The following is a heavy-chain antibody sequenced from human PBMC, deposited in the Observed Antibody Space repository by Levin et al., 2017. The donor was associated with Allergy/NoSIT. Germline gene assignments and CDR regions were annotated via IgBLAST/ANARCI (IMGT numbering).Heavy chain of an antibody. CDR2: INSDGSTT. J-gene: IGHJ6*02. D-gene: IGHD2-15*01. V-gene: IGHV3-74*01. CDR1: GFTFSSYW. CDR3: TRDSSADAGGIYSMDV. Sequence: GGSLRLSCAASGFTFSSYWMHWVRQAPGKGLVWVSRINSDGSTTTYADSVKGRFTISRDNAKNTLYLQMNSLRAEDTAVYYCTRDSSADAGGIYSMDVWGQGTTVTVSS.